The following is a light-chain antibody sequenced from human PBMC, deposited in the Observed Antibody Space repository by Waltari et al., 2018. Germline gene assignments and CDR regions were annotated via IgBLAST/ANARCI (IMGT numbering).Light chain of an antibody. CDR2: GAS. J-gene: IGKJ4*01. V-gene: IGKV3-20*01. CDR1: QSLTKRY. CDR3: QQYITTPLT. Sequence: VLTQSPDTLSLSPGERATLSCRASQSLTKRYLAWYQQKPGQAPRLLIYGASSRAAGIPDRFSGSGSGTDFTLTISSLQAEDVAVFYCQQYITTPLTFGGGTRVELK.